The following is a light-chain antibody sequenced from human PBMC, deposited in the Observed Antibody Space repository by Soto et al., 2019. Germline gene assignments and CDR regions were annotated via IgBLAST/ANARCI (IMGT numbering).Light chain of an antibody. CDR3: QQYTNWPPLT. J-gene: IGKJ4*01. V-gene: IGKV3-15*01. CDR2: DAS. CDR1: QSVHSD. Sequence: EIVTTQSPATLSVSPGEGATLSCRASQSVHSDLAWYQQKPGQAPRLLIYDASTRATGIPARFSGSGSGTEFTLTISSLQSEDFAVYYCQQYTNWPPLTFGGGTKVEI.